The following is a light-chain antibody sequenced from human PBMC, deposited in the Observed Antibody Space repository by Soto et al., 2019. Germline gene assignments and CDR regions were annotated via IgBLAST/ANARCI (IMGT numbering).Light chain of an antibody. CDR3: QQYDSYPLT. CDR1: QSISSW. CDR2: KAS. V-gene: IGKV1-5*03. J-gene: IGKJ4*01. Sequence: DIQMTQSPSTLSASVGDRVTITCRASQSISSWLAWYQQKPGKAPKVLIYKASNLESGVPSRFSGRGSGTEFSLTISSLQPDDFATYHCQQYDSYPLTFGGGTKVEIK.